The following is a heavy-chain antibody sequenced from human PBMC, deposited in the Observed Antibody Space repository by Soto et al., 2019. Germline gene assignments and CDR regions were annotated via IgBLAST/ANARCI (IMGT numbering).Heavy chain of an antibody. J-gene: IGHJ4*02. V-gene: IGHV3-21*01. CDR2: ISSSSSYI. CDR1: GFTFSSYS. CDR3: ARGSRDSSRSLAY. D-gene: IGHD6-13*01. Sequence: GGSLRLSCAASGFTFSSYSMNWVRQAPGKGLEWVSSISSSSSYIYYADSVKGRFTISRDNAKNSLYLQMNSLRAEDTAVYYCARGSRDSSRSLAYWGQGTLVTVS.